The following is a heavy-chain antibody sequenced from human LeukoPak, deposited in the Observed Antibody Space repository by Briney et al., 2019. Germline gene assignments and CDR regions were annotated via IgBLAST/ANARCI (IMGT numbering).Heavy chain of an antibody. Sequence: SVKVSCKASGGTFSSYTISWVRQAPGQGLEWVGRIIPILGIANYAHKFQGRVTITADESTSTAYMELSSLRSEDTAAYYCARFPEMATIRDWFDPWGQGTLVTVSS. D-gene: IGHD5-24*01. CDR1: GGTFSSYT. J-gene: IGHJ5*02. V-gene: IGHV1-69*02. CDR3: ARFPEMATIRDWFDP. CDR2: IIPILGIA.